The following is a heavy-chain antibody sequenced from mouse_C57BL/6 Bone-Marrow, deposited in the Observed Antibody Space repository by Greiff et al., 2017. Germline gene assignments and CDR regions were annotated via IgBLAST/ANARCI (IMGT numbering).Heavy chain of an antibody. J-gene: IGHJ4*01. CDR2: INPNNGGT. CDR1: GYTFTDYN. CDR3: ARLYYGNYVGAMDY. D-gene: IGHD2-1*01. Sequence: VQLQQSGPELVKPGASVKIPCKASGYTFTDYNMDWVKQSHGKSLAWIGDINPNNGGTIYNQKFKGKATLTVDKSSSTAYMELRSLTSEDTAVYYCARLYYGNYVGAMDYWGQGTSVTVSS. V-gene: IGHV1-18*01.